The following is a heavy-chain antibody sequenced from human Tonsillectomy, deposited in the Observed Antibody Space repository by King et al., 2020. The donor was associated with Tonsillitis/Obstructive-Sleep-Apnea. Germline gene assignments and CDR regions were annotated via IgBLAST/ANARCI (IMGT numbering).Heavy chain of an antibody. CDR1: GFTFSSYG. CDR2: IWYDGSNK. J-gene: IGHJ3*02. CDR3: ARGITIFGVDAFDI. V-gene: IGHV3-33*01. Sequence: VQLVESGGGVVQPGRSLRLSCAASGFTFSSYGMHWVRQAPGKGLEWVAVIWYDGSNKYYADSVKGRFTISRDNSKNTLYLQMNSLRAEDTAVYYCARGITIFGVDAFDIWGQGTMVTVSS. D-gene: IGHD3-3*01.